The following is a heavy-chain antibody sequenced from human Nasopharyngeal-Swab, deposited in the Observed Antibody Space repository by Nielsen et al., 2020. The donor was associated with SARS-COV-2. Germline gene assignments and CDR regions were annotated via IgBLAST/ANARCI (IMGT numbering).Heavy chain of an antibody. J-gene: IGHJ6*03. V-gene: IGHV4-38-2*01. CDR2: IYHSGST. CDR1: GYSIISGYY. D-gene: IGHD3-10*01. CDR3: ARLRSGYYYYYMDV. Sequence: SETLSLTCAVSGYSIISGYYWGWIRPPPGKGLEWIGSIYHSGSTYYNPSLKSRVTISVDTSKNQFSLKLSSVTAADTAVYYCARLRSGYYYYYMDVWGKGTTVTVSS.